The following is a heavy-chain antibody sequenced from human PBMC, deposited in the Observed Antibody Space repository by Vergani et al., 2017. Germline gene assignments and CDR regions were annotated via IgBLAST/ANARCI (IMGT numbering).Heavy chain of an antibody. J-gene: IGHJ5*02. CDR1: GFTFSDYY. D-gene: IGHD3-16*02. CDR3: AKTRRHYDYVWGSYRYVWFDP. V-gene: IGHV3-11*05. Sequence: VQLVESGGGLIQPGGSLRLSCAASGFTFSDYYMSWIRQAPGKGLEWVSYISSSSSYTNYADSVKGRFTISRDNAKNSLYLQMNSLRAEDTAVYYCAKTRRHYDYVWGSYRYVWFDPWGQGTLVTVSS. CDR2: ISSSSSYT.